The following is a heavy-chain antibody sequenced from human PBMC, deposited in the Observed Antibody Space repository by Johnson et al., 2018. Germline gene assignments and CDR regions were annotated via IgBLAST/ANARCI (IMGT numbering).Heavy chain of an antibody. J-gene: IGHJ1*01. Sequence: EVQLLESGGGLVQXGRSLRLXCAASGFTFDDYAMHWVRQAPGKGLEWVSGISWNSGSIGYAVSVKGRFTMSRDTATNSLYLPMTTLRAEATALFSCAKVISLRVWWYFQHWGQGTLVTVSS. CDR1: GFTFDDYA. CDR2: ISWNSGSI. CDR3: AKVISLRVWWYFQH. V-gene: IGHV3-9*01. D-gene: IGHD2-8*02.